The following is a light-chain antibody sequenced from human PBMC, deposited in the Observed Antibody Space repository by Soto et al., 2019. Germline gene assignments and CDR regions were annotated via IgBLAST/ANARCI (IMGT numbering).Light chain of an antibody. CDR3: LQYDNLPGT. Sequence: DIQMTQSPSSLSASVGDRVTITCQASRDISKFLNWYQQKAGKAPKLLIYDVSNLDTGVPSRFSGSRSGTHFTRTMNSLQPEDSATYYCLQYDNLPGTFGGGTKV. V-gene: IGKV1-33*01. J-gene: IGKJ4*01. CDR2: DVS. CDR1: RDISKF.